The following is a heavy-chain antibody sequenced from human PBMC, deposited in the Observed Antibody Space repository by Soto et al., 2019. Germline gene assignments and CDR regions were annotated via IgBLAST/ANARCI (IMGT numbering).Heavy chain of an antibody. CDR3: ARDRAVSSSWSYGGPDAFDI. Sequence: GGSLRLSCAASGFTFSSYAMHWVRQAPGKGLEWVAVISYDGSNKYYADSVKGRFTISRDNSKNTLYLQMNSLRAEDTAVYYCARDRAVSSSWSYGGPDAFDIWGQATMVTVSS. CDR1: GFTFSSYA. V-gene: IGHV3-30-3*01. J-gene: IGHJ3*02. CDR2: ISYDGSNK. D-gene: IGHD6-13*01.